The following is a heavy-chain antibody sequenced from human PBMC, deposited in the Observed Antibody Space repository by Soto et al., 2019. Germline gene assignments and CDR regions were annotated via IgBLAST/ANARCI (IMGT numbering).Heavy chain of an antibody. CDR2: IYYSGST. V-gene: IGHV4-31*03. CDR1: GGSVNNANYF. Sequence: QVRLEESGPGLVKPSETLSLICSVSGGSVNNANYFWNWIRHHPENGLEWIGYIYYSGSTRYNPSFKTRATLSIDTSKNQFSLGLSSVTVADTGVYFCARDADYGGSRGGMDVWGRGTTVTVSS. D-gene: IGHD4-17*01. CDR3: ARDADYGGSRGGMDV. J-gene: IGHJ6*02.